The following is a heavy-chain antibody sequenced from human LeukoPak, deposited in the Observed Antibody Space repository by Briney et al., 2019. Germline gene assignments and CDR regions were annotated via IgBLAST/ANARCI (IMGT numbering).Heavy chain of an antibody. D-gene: IGHD3-9*01. CDR3: AKGWAGYYDILTGYWFDY. Sequence: GGSLRLSCAASGFTFSSYAMSWVRQAPGKGLEWVSAISGSGGSTYYADSVKGRFTISRDNSKNTLYLQMNSLRAEDTTVYYCAKGWAGYYDILTGYWFDYWGQGTLVTVSS. J-gene: IGHJ4*02. CDR2: ISGSGGST. V-gene: IGHV3-23*01. CDR1: GFTFSSYA.